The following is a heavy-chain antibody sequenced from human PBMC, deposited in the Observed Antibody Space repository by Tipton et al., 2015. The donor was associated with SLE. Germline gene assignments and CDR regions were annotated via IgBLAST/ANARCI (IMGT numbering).Heavy chain of an antibody. Sequence: TLSLTCTVSGGSISSYCWNWFRQPPGKELEWIGYIYHTGSTNYNPSLRSRVTISVDTSRNQFSLQVSSVTAADTAVYYCARLEMATITGYFDYWGQGTLVTVSS. CDR1: GGSISSYC. CDR2: IYHTGST. J-gene: IGHJ4*02. V-gene: IGHV4-59*12. CDR3: ARLEMATITGYFDY. D-gene: IGHD5-24*01.